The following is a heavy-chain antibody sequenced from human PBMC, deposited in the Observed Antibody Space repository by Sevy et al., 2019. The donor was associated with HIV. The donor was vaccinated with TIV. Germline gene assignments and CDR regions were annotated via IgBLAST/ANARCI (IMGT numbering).Heavy chain of an antibody. CDR2: IYPGDSET. CDR1: GYSFSSYW. Sequence: GESLKISCKGSGYSFSSYWIAWVRQMPGKGLEWMGIIYPGDSETRYSPSFQGQVTISADKSISTASLQWSSLKASDTAMYYCARLPTPSCSDDYWGQGTLVTVSS. V-gene: IGHV5-51*01. D-gene: IGHD2-21*01. CDR3: ARLPTPSCSDDY. J-gene: IGHJ4*02.